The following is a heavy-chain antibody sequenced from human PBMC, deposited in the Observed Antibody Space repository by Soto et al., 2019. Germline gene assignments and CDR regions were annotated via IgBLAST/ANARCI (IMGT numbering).Heavy chain of an antibody. CDR3: AGGGTSGWLKGAYDV. CDR2: IIPMFGIP. V-gene: IGHV1-69*01. Sequence: QVQLVQSGAEVKKPGSSAKVSCRASGGTLNKHAITWVRRAPGLGLEWLGGIIPMFGIPNYPQKFQGRVTITADDSTNTSHMELNSLTSDDTAVYYCAGGGTSGWLKGAYDVWGQGTMVTVSS. CDR1: GGTLNKHA. J-gene: IGHJ3*01. D-gene: IGHD6-19*01.